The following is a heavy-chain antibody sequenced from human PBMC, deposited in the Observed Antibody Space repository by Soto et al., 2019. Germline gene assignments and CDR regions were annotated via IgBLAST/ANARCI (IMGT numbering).Heavy chain of an antibody. CDR1: GYTFTGYY. CDR3: ARDKLVAGTNWFDP. J-gene: IGHJ5*02. Sequence: ASVKVSCKASGYTFTGYYMHWLRQSPGQGLEWMGWINPNSGGTNYAQKFQGRVTMTRDTSISTAYMELSRLRSGDTAVYYCARDKLVAGTNWFDPWGQGTLVTVSS. V-gene: IGHV1-2*02. D-gene: IGHD6-19*01. CDR2: INPNSGGT.